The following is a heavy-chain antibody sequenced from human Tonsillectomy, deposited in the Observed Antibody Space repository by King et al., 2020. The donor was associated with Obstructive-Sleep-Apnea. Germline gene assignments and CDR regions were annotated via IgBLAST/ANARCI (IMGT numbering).Heavy chain of an antibody. CDR2: ISGSGGTT. CDR3: AKDLRLLPGIAAAGTTY. J-gene: IGHJ4*02. V-gene: IGHV3-23*04. D-gene: IGHD6-13*01. Sequence: VQLVESGGGLVQPGGSLRLSCVVSGFTFRSYAMSWVRQAPGKGLEWVSTISGSGGTTYFADSVKGRFTISRDNSKNTLYLQMNSLRAEDTAVYYCAKDLRLLPGIAAAGTTYWGQGTLVTVSS. CDR1: GFTFRSYA.